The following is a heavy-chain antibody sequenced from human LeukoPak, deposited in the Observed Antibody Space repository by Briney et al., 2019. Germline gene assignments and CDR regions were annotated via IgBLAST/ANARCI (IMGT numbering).Heavy chain of an antibody. J-gene: IGHJ6*03. CDR3: ARALRYYYDSSGSKGPYYMDV. Sequence: SETLSLTCTVSGGSISSYYWSWIRQPPGKGLEGIGYIYYSGSTYYNPSLTSRVTISIDTSKNQFSLKLSSVTAADTAVYYCARALRYYYDSSGSKGPYYMDVWGKGTTVTVSS. CDR1: GGSISSYY. V-gene: IGHV4-59*01. CDR2: IYYSGST. D-gene: IGHD3-22*01.